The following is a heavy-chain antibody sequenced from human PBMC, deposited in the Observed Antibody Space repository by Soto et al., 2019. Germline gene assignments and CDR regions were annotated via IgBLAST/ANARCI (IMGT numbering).Heavy chain of an antibody. CDR3: ARVRSSSGWGDWFDP. CDR2: INAGNGNT. Sequence: GASVKVSCKASGYTFTVSAMHWVRQAPGQRLEWMGWINAGNGNTKYSQKFQGRVTITRDTSASTAYMELSSLRSEDTAVYYCARVRSSSGWGDWFDPWGQGTLVTVSS. J-gene: IGHJ5*02. D-gene: IGHD6-19*01. CDR1: GYTFTVSA. V-gene: IGHV1-3*01.